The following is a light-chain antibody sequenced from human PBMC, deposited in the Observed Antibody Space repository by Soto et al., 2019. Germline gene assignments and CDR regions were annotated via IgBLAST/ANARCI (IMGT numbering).Light chain of an antibody. CDR3: QQYNNWPPT. J-gene: IGKJ1*01. Sequence: EIVMTQSPATLSVSPGERATLSCRASQSVSSNLAWYQQKPGQAPRLLIYGASTRATGIPARFSSSGSGTEFTLTISSLQSEDFALYYCQQYNNWPPTFGQGTKVDIK. CDR1: QSVSSN. CDR2: GAS. V-gene: IGKV3-15*01.